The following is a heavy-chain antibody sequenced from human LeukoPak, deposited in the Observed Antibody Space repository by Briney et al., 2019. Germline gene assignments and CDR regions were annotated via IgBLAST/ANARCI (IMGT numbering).Heavy chain of an antibody. J-gene: IGHJ4*02. CDR1: GGTFSSYA. CDR2: IIPIFGTA. CDR3: ARAYWQQLVTYFDY. V-gene: IGHV1-69*13. Sequence: SVKVSCKASGGTFSSYAISWVRQAPGQGLGWMGGIIPIFGTANYAQKFQGRVTITADESTSTAYMELSSLRSEDTAVYYCARAYWQQLVTYFDYWGQGTLVTVSS. D-gene: IGHD6-13*01.